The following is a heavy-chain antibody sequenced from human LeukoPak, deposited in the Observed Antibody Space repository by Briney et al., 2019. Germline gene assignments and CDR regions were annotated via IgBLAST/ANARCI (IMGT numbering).Heavy chain of an antibody. CDR3: VRGAGGPSNY. Sequence: RPGGSLRLSCAASGFTFDEYGMSWVRQAPGKGLECVSSINSKGFSTSYTDSVKGRFTISRDNAKNSLYLQMNSLRVEDAAFYYCVRGAGGPSNYWGHGTLVTVSS. D-gene: IGHD3-16*01. CDR2: INSKGFST. J-gene: IGHJ4*01. CDR1: GFTFDEYG. V-gene: IGHV3-20*04.